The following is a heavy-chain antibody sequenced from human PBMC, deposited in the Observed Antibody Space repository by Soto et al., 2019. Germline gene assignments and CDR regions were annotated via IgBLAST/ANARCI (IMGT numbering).Heavy chain of an antibody. D-gene: IGHD3-22*01. J-gene: IGHJ4*02. CDR1: GFTFSSYG. V-gene: IGHV3-30*03. CDR3: ASPPGSSGYYHDY. Sequence: GGSLILSCAASGFTFSSYGMHWVRQAPGKGLEWVAVISYDGSNKYYADSVKGRFTISRDNSKNTLYLQMNSLRAEDTAVYYCASPPGSSGYYHDYWGQGTLVTVS. CDR2: ISYDGSNK.